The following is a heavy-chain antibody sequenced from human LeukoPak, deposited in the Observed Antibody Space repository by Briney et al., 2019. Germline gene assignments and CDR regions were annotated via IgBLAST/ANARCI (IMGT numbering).Heavy chain of an antibody. Sequence: GGSLRLSCAASGFTFSSYSMNWVRQAPGEGLEWVSSISSSSSYIYYADSVKGRSTISRDNAKNSLYLQMNSLRAEDTAVYYCARDMGNYAAFDIWGQGTMVTVSS. CDR3: ARDMGNYAAFDI. D-gene: IGHD4-11*01. CDR1: GFTFSSYS. J-gene: IGHJ3*02. CDR2: ISSSSSYI. V-gene: IGHV3-21*01.